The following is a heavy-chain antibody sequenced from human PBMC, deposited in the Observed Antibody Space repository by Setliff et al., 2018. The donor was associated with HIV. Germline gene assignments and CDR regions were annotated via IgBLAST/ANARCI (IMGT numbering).Heavy chain of an antibody. D-gene: IGHD2-2*01. J-gene: IGHJ3*01. CDR1: GGSISSNW. CDR3: ARHNCGTTACYGVVV. Sequence: SETLSLTCTVSGGSISSNWWSWVRQSPGKGLEWIGEIYHSGSTHYNPSLQSRVTISVDTSKNQFSLKLTSVTAADTAVYYCARHNCGTTACYGVVVWGQGTMVTVSS. CDR2: IYHSGST. V-gene: IGHV4-4*02.